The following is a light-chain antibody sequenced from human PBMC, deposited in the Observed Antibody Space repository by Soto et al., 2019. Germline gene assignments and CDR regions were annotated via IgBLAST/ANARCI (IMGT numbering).Light chain of an antibody. V-gene: IGKV3-15*01. CDR3: QQYNKWPPAT. J-gene: IGKJ5*01. Sequence: EILMTQSPATLSVSPGERATLSCRASQSIGSKLAWYQQKPGQAPRLLFYGASNRATGIPVRFGASGSGTEFTLTINSLQSEDFAVYYCQQYNKWPPATFGQGTRLEIK. CDR1: QSIGSK. CDR2: GAS.